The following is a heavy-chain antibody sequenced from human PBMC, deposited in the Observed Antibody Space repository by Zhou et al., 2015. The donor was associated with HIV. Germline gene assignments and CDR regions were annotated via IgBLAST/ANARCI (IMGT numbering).Heavy chain of an antibody. CDR2: IIPIFGTA. CDR1: GGTFSSYA. CDR3: ARTYYDILTGSSYYYYGMDV. D-gene: IGHD3-9*01. Sequence: QVQLVQSGAEVKKPGSSVKVSCKASGGTFSSYAISWVRQAPGQGLEWMGGIIPIFGTANYAQKFQGRVTITADESTSTAYMELSSLRSEDTAVYYCARTYYDILTGSSYYYYGMDVWGQGTTVTVSS. J-gene: IGHJ6*02. V-gene: IGHV1-69*01.